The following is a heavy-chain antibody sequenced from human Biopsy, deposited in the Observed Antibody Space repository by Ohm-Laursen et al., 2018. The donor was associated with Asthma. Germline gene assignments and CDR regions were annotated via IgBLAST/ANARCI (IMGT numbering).Heavy chain of an antibody. CDR3: ARNLPGYTYGPFED. V-gene: IGHV4-31*01. Sequence: TLSLTCTVSGASITTSPSYWSWLRLLPGKGLEWIGCIYYSGETFFNPSLKNPLFMSLDSSKNQFSLKMTSVTAADPAVYFCARNLPGYTYGPFEDWGQGTLVTVSS. J-gene: IGHJ4*02. CDR2: IYYSGET. CDR1: GASITTSPSY. D-gene: IGHD5-18*01.